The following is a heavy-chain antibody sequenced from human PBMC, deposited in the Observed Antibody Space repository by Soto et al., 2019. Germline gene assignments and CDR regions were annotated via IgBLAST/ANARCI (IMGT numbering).Heavy chain of an antibody. CDR2: IDTAGSAT. D-gene: IGHD3-3*02. Sequence: EERLVDSGGGLVQPGGSLRLSCAASGFTFSSYSMSWVRQAPGKGLEWVADIDTAGSATNYADSVRGRFAISRDNARNSLYLQVTRLRDDDTAVYYCARDELTRHFCEAFDIWGKGTLVTVSS. CDR1: GFTFSSYS. CDR3: ARDELTRHFCEAFDI. V-gene: IGHV3-48*02. J-gene: IGHJ3*02.